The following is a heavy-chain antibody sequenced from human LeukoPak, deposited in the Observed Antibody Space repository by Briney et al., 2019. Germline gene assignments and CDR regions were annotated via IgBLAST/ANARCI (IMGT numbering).Heavy chain of an antibody. CDR1: GGSITSGSYY. Sequence: SETLSLTCTVSGGSITSGSYYWGWIRQPPGKGLEWIVSIYYSGSTYYNPSLKSRVTISVDTPKNQFSLKLSSVTAADTAVYYCARQISINLIDYWGQGTLVTVSS. CDR2: IYYSGST. D-gene: IGHD1-14*01. J-gene: IGHJ4*02. CDR3: ARQISINLIDY. V-gene: IGHV4-39*01.